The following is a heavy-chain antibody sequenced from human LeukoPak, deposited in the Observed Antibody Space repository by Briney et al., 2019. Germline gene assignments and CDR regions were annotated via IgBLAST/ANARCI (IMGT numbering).Heavy chain of an antibody. CDR3: ASAESSGYFKALHY. D-gene: IGHD3-22*01. J-gene: IGHJ4*02. V-gene: IGHV3-7*01. CDR2: IKQDGSEK. Sequence: GGSLRLSCAASGFTFSSYWMSWVRQAPGKGLEWVANIKQDGSEKYYVDSVKGRFTISRDNAKNSLYLQMNSLRAEDTAVYYCASAESSGYFKALHYWGQGTLVTVSS. CDR1: GFTFSSYW.